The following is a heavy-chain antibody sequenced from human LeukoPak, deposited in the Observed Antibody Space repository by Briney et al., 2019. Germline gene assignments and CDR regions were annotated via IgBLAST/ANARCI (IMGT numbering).Heavy chain of an antibody. Sequence: GASVKVSCKASGGTFRSYAISWVRQAPGQGLEWMGGIIPIFGTANYAQKFQGRVTITTDESTSTAYMELSSLRSEDTAVFFRAKDGIRYFDWSRYYYYMDVWGKGTTVTVSS. D-gene: IGHD3-9*01. V-gene: IGHV1-69*05. CDR2: IIPIFGTA. J-gene: IGHJ6*03. CDR3: AKDGIRYFDWSRYYYYMDV. CDR1: GGTFRSYA.